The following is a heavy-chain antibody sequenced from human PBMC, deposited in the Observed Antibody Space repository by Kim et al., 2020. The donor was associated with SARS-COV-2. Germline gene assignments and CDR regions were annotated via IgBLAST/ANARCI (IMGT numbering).Heavy chain of an antibody. J-gene: IGHJ6*02. V-gene: IGHV4-39*01. Sequence: SETLSLTCTVSGGSISSSSYYWGWIRQPPGKGLEWIGSIYYSGSTYYNPSLKSRVTISVDTSKNQFSLKLSSVTAADTAVYYCARWPETPRVWDYYYYGMDVWGQGTTVTVSS. CDR3: ARWPETPRVWDYYYYGMDV. CDR2: IYYSGST. D-gene: IGHD1-26*01. CDR1: GGSISSSSYY.